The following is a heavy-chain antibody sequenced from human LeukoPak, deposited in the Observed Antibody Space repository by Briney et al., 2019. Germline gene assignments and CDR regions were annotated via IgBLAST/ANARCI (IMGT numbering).Heavy chain of an antibody. Sequence: GGSLRLSCAASGFAFTTYTMNWVRQAPGKGLEWVSYISSSSSSIYYADSVKGRFTNSRDNAKNSLYLQMNSLRDEDTAVYYCASPADYGDYVRWWGQGTLVTVSS. D-gene: IGHD4-17*01. CDR3: ASPADYGDYVRW. J-gene: IGHJ4*02. V-gene: IGHV3-48*02. CDR1: GFAFTTYT. CDR2: ISSSSSSI.